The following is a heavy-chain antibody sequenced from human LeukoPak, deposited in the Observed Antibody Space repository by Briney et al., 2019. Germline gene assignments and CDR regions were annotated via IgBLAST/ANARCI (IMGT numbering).Heavy chain of an antibody. D-gene: IGHD6-13*01. Sequence: HPGGSLRLSCAASGLTFSNYAMHWVRQAPGKGLEWVAVISNDGNDKYNADSVKGRFTISRDNSKSMVYLQTNSLRVEDTAVYYCARDGDTAAAGYYFDSWGQGTLVTVSS. CDR3: ARDGDTAAAGYYFDS. CDR2: ISNDGNDK. CDR1: GLTFSNYA. V-gene: IGHV3-30-3*01. J-gene: IGHJ4*02.